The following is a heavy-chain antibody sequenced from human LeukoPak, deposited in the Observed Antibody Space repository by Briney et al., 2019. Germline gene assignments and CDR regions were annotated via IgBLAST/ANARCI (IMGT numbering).Heavy chain of an antibody. J-gene: IGHJ1*01. D-gene: IGHD6-6*01. Sequence: PSETLSLTCTVFGGSVSSGTYYWSWIRQPPGKGLEWFGNVYNSGGTNYNPSLKSRVTISMDTSKNQFSLKLTSVTAADTAVYYCARGGAARLHFQNWGQGTLVTVSS. CDR3: ARGGAARLHFQN. V-gene: IGHV4-61*01. CDR1: GGSVSSGTYY. CDR2: VYNSGGT.